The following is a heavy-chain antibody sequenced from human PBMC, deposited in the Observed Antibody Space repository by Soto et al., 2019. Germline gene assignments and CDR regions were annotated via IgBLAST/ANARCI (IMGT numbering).Heavy chain of an antibody. CDR2: ISTTSFTI. D-gene: IGHD2-15*01. V-gene: IGHV3-48*02. J-gene: IGHJ5*01. CDR1: GFSFSTYN. Sequence: PGGSLRLSCAASGFSFSTYNMDWVRQAPGKGPEWIAYISTTSFTIYYADSVKGRFTISRDNDRNSLYLEMNSLRDEDTAVYYCARDRCYDGTCYSASDSWGHGTLVTGSS. CDR3: ARDRCYDGTCYSASDS.